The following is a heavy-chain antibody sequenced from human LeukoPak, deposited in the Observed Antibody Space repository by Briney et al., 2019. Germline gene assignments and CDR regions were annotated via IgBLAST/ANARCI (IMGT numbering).Heavy chain of an antibody. CDR1: GFTVSSNY. CDR2: IYSGGST. J-gene: IGHJ6*03. CDR3: ARGVVGATTGPYYYYYYMDV. V-gene: IGHV3-53*01. Sequence: GGSLRLSCAASGFTVSSNYMSWVRQAPGKGLEWVSVIYSGGSTYYADSVKGRFTISRDNSKNTLYLQVNSLRAEDTAVYYCARGVVGATTGPYYYYYYMDVWGKGTTVTVSS. D-gene: IGHD1-26*01.